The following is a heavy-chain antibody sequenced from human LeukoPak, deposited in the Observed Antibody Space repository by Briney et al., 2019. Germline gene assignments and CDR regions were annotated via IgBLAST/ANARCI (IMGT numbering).Heavy chain of an antibody. CDR2: ISGSGGST. V-gene: IGHV3-23*01. D-gene: IGHD6-19*01. Sequence: PGGSLRLSCAASGFTFSSYGMSWVRQAPGKGLEWVSAISGSGGSTYYADSVKGRFTISRDNSKNTLYLQMNSLRAEDTAVYYCAKIRPEQWLVFAEDAPYMDVWGKGTTVTISS. CDR3: AKIRPEQWLVFAEDAPYMDV. CDR1: GFTFSSYG. J-gene: IGHJ6*04.